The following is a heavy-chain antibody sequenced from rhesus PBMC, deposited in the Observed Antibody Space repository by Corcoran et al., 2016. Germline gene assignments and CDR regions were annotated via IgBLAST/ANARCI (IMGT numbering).Heavy chain of an antibody. CDR2: IGGSSGST. Sequence: QVQLQESGPGLVKPSETLSLTCAVSGYSISSGYGWSWIRQPPGKGLEWIGYIGGSSGSTNYNPSLKSRVTISKDTSKNQFSLNLSSVTAADTAVYYCARVWYYWYFDLWGPGTPITISS. V-gene: IGHV4-127*01. CDR3: ARVWYYWYFDL. J-gene: IGHJ2*01. D-gene: IGHD2-21*01. CDR1: GYSISSGYG.